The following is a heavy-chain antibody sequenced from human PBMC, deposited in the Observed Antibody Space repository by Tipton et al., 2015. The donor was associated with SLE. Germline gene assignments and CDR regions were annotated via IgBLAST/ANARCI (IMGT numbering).Heavy chain of an antibody. Sequence: TLSLTCTVSGASIGSHHWTWIRQPPGKGLEWIGNIYYSGSTNYNPSLKSRVTISVDTSKNQFSLKLSSVTAADTAVYYCASLWGITGTYWGQGTLVTVSS. V-gene: IGHV4-59*11. D-gene: IGHD1-7*01. CDR3: ASLWGITGTY. J-gene: IGHJ4*02. CDR1: GASIGSHH. CDR2: IYYSGST.